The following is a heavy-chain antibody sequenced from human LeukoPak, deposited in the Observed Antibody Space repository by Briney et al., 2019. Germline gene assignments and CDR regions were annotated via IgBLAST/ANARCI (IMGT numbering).Heavy chain of an antibody. CDR2: IYTSGST. V-gene: IGHV4-4*07. CDR3: ARTHVVTATVDL. CDR1: GGSISSYY. D-gene: IGHD2-15*01. J-gene: IGHJ5*02. Sequence: SETQSLTCTVSGGSISSYYWSWIRQPAGKGLEWIGRIYTSGSTNYNPSLKSRVTMSVDTSKNQFSLKLSSVTAADTAVYFCARTHVVTATVDLWGQGTLVTVSS.